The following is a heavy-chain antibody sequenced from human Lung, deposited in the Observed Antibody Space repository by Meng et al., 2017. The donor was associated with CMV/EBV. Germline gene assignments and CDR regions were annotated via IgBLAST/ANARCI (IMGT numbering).Heavy chain of an antibody. CDR2: ISFDGRTK. J-gene: IGHJ6*02. CDR1: EFTLSPYA. D-gene: IGHD2-15*01. CDR3: ARAGDIVEVSDPLHQNYYYYGMDL. Sequence: GGSLRLXXTASEFTLSPYALHWVRQAPGKGLEWVALISFDGRTKYNTDSVKGRFTISRDSSKNTVYLHINSLRGEDTAVYYCARAGDIVEVSDPLHQNYYYYGMDLWGQGXTVTVSS. V-gene: IGHV3-30*04.